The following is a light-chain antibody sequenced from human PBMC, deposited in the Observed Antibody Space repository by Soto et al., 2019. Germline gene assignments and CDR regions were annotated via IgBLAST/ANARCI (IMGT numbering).Light chain of an antibody. CDR1: SSDVGGYNY. J-gene: IGLJ2*01. Sequence: QSVLTQPASVSGSPGQSITISCTGTSSDVGGYNYVSWFQQHPDKAPKLMIFDVSNRPSGVSNRFSGSKSGNTASLTISGLQAEDEADYYCSSYTSSGTYVVFGGGTKLTVL. CDR3: SSYTSSGTYVV. CDR2: DVS. V-gene: IGLV2-14*01.